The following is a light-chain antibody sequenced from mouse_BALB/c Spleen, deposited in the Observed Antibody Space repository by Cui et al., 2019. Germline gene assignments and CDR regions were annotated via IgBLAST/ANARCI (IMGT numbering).Light chain of an antibody. V-gene: IGKV4-80*01. J-gene: IGKJ1*01. CDR1: SGVSY. Sequence: QIFLTQFPAMMSASIGEEIPLTRSGSSGVSYIHGYQQKSGTSPKLLIYSTSNLASGVPSRFSGSGSGTFYSLTISSVEAENAADYYCHQWSIYPWTFGGGTKLEIK. CDR3: HQWSIYPWT. CDR2: STS.